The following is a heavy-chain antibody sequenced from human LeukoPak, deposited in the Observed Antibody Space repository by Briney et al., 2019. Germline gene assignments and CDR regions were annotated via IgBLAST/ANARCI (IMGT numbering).Heavy chain of an antibody. D-gene: IGHD3-3*01. CDR2: IDPNSGGT. V-gene: IGHV1-2*02. Sequence: ASVKVSCKASGYTFTGYYMHWVRQAPGQGLEWMGWIDPNSGGTNYAQKFQGRVTMTTDTSISTAYMELSRLRSDDTAVYYCARDESDFWSGYSSNWGQGTLVTVSS. CDR3: ARDESDFWSGYSSN. CDR1: GYTFTGYY. J-gene: IGHJ4*02.